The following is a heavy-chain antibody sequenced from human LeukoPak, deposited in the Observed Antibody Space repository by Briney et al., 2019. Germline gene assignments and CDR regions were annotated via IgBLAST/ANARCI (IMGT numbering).Heavy chain of an antibody. CDR2: IYYSGST. J-gene: IGHJ2*01. Sequence: SETLSLTCTVSGGSISGSSYYWGWIRQPPGKGLEWIGSIYYSGSTYYNPSLRSRVTISVDTSRNQFSLTLNSVTAAHTAVYYCARVTMGFGESLYRGWGFDLWGRGTLVTVSS. D-gene: IGHD3-10*01. CDR3: ARVTMGFGESLYRGWGFDL. CDR1: GGSISGSSYY. V-gene: IGHV4-39*01.